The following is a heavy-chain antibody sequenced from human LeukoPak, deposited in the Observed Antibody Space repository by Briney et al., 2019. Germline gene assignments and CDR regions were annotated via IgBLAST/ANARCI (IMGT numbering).Heavy chain of an antibody. CDR3: AKVRGTYSSGYFFDY. CDR1: GFTFDNYA. V-gene: IGHV3-9*01. CDR2: ISWNSGYI. D-gene: IGHD6-19*01. Sequence: PGRSLSLSCAASGFTFDNYAMHWVRQAPGKGLVGLSIISWNSGYIGYADSVKGRFTISRDNAKKSLDLQMNSLRAEDTAFYYCAKVRGTYSSGYFFDYWGQGTLVTVSS. J-gene: IGHJ4*02.